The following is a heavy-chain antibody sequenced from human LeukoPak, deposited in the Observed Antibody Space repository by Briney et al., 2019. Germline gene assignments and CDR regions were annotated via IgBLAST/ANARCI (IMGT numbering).Heavy chain of an antibody. CDR2: IYYSGST. CDR1: GGSISSYY. J-gene: IGHJ4*02. Sequence: PSETLSLTCTVSGGSISSYYWSWIRQPPGKGLEWIGYIYYSGSTNYNPSLKSRVTISVDTSKNQFSLRLSSVTAADTAIYYCASLQLQYYFDYWGQGTLVTVSS. V-gene: IGHV4-59*01. D-gene: IGHD5-24*01. CDR3: ASLQLQYYFDY.